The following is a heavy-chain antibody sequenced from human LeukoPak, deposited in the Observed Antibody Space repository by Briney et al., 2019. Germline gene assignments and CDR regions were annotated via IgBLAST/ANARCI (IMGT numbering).Heavy chain of an antibody. J-gene: IGHJ4*02. Sequence: PSQTLSLTCTVSGGSLSSGDYYWSWIRQPPGKGLEWIGYIYYSGSTYYNPSLKSRVTISVDTSKNQFSLKLSSVTAADTAVYYCAIQPGIAAAGWLDYWGQGTLVTVSS. CDR2: IYYSGST. D-gene: IGHD6-13*01. CDR1: GGSLSSGDYY. CDR3: AIQPGIAAAGWLDY. V-gene: IGHV4-30-4*08.